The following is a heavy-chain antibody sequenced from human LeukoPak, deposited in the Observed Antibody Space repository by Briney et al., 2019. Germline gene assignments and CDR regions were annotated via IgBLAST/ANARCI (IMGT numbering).Heavy chain of an antibody. J-gene: IGHJ3*02. CDR3: VRDGYSYGFMLAFDI. V-gene: IGHV3-74*01. D-gene: IGHD5-18*01. Sequence: QPGGSLRLSCAASGFTFSGYWMHWVRQAPGKGLVWVSRINSEGSSTSYADSVKGRFTISRDSAKNTLYLQMNSLRAEDTAVYYCVRDGYSYGFMLAFDIWGLGTRVTVSS. CDR1: GFTFSGYW. CDR2: INSEGSST.